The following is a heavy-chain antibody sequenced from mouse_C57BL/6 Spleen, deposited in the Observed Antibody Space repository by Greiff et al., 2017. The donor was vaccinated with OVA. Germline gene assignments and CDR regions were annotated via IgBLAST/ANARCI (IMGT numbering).Heavy chain of an antibody. V-gene: IGHV14-4*01. CDR3: TTRASTVVGDY. D-gene: IGHD1-1*01. CDR1: GFNIKDDY. CDR2: IDPENGDT. Sequence: VQLKQSGAELVRPGASVKLSCTASGFNIKDDYMHWVKQRPEQGLEWIGWIDPENGDTEYASKFQGKATITADTSSNTAYLQLSSLTSEDTAVYYCTTRASTVVGDYWGQGTTLTVSS. J-gene: IGHJ2*01.